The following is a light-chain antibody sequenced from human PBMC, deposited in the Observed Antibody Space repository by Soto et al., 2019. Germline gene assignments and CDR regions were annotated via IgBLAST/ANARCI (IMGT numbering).Light chain of an antibody. CDR1: QTVHTN. CDR3: QQYNNWPPWT. J-gene: IGKJ1*01. V-gene: IGKV3-15*01. Sequence: ETVMTQSTATLSVSPGDRVTPSCRASQTVHTNLAWFQQKPGQAPKLLIYGASTRDTGVPARFTGSGSGTEFTLTISSLQSEDFAVYFCQQYNNWPPWTFGQGTKVDIK. CDR2: GAS.